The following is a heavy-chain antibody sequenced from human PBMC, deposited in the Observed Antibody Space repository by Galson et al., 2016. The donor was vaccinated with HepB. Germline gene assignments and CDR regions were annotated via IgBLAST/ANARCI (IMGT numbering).Heavy chain of an antibody. D-gene: IGHD3-22*01. Sequence: SLRLSCAASGFTFRSYAMTWVRQAPGKGLEWVSAISNSGGRTYYADSVKARFTISRDNSKNTLSLQMNSLRAEDTAVYYCAKDPNYYDSSGYIWGAFDIWSQGTMVTVSS. V-gene: IGHV3-23*01. CDR3: AKDPNYYDSSGYIWGAFDI. CDR1: GFTFRSYA. CDR2: ISNSGGRT. J-gene: IGHJ3*02.